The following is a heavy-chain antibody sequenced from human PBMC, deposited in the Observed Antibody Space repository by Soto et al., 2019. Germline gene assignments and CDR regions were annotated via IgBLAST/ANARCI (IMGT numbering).Heavy chain of an antibody. J-gene: IGHJ4*02. CDR3: ASSLHYGSGSSY. CDR1: GGSISSYY. V-gene: IGHV4-59*08. D-gene: IGHD3-10*01. Sequence: SETLSLTCTVSGGSISSYYWSWIRQPPGKGLEWIGYIYYSGSTNYNPSLKSRVTISVDTSKNQFSLKLSSVTAADTAVYYCASSLHYGSGSSYWGQGTLVTVSS. CDR2: IYYSGST.